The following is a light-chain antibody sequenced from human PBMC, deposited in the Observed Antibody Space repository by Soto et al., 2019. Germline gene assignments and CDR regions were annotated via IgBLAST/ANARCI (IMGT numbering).Light chain of an antibody. CDR3: QTWGTGIQV. J-gene: IGLJ2*01. CDR2: LNSDGSH. CDR1: SGHSNYA. V-gene: IGLV4-69*01. Sequence: QPVLTQSPSASASLGASVKLTCTLSSGHSNYAIAWHLQQPEKGPRYLMKLNSDGSHSKGDGIPDRFSGSSSGTERYLTISSLQSEDEADYYCQTWGTGIQVFGGGTKLTVL.